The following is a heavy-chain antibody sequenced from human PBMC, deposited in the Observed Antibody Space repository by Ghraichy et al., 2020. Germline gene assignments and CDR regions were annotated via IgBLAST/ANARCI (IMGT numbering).Heavy chain of an antibody. V-gene: IGHV3-23*01. Sequence: GGSLRLSCAASGFSFSTSGMSWVRQSPGKGLEWVSSISAGGGSTYHADSVKGRSTISSDNSKSTLYLKINRLRAEDTAVYYCAHIGVPGNWYFDLWGRGTLVTVSS. CDR1: GFSFSTSG. CDR2: ISAGGGST. D-gene: IGHD6-19*01. J-gene: IGHJ2*01. CDR3: AHIGVPGNWYFDL.